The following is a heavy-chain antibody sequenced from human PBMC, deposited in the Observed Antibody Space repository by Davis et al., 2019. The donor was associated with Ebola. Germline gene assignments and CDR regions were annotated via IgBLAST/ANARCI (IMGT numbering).Heavy chain of an antibody. V-gene: IGHV4-39*07. CDR3: ARELGGQSALNY. D-gene: IGHD2-15*01. CDR2: IYYSGST. J-gene: IGHJ4*02. CDR1: GGSISSRSYY. Sequence: MPGGSLRLSCTVSGGSISSRSYYWGWIRQPPGKGLEWIGSIYYSGSTYYNPSLKSRVTISIDTSKNQFSLKLSSVTAADTAVYYCARELGGQSALNYWGQGTLVTVSS.